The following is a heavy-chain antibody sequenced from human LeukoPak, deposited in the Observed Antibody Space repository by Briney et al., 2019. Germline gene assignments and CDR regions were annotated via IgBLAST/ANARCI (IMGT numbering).Heavy chain of an antibody. CDR3: ARDRGDSSGYYYGIFDY. J-gene: IGHJ4*02. D-gene: IGHD3-22*01. V-gene: IGHV3-30-3*01. CDR1: GFTFGDYA. CDR2: ISYDGSNK. Sequence: GGSLRLSCTASGFTFGDYAMSWARQAPGKGLEWVAVISYDGSNKYYADSVKGRFTISRDNSKNTLYLQMNSLRAEDTAVYYCARDRGDSSGYYYGIFDYWGQGTLVTVSS.